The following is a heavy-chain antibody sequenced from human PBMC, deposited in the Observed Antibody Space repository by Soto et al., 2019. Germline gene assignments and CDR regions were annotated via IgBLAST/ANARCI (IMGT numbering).Heavy chain of an antibody. CDR2: IPASGGRT. V-gene: IGHV3-23*01. CDR1: GFTFSSYA. D-gene: IGHD4-17*01. J-gene: IGHJ5*01. Sequence: EVHLLESGGGLVQPGGSLRLSCTASGFTFSSYAMTWVRQAPGRGLEGVSGIPASGGRTYYADSVKGRFTISIDNSKSTLYLQMNSLRAEDTAVYYCAKDTRYGDYVRWFDSWGQGTLVTVSS. CDR3: AKDTRYGDYVRWFDS.